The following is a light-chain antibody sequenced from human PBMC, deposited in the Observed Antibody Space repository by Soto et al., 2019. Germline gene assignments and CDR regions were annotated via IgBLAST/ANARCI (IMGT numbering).Light chain of an antibody. Sequence: QSVLKQPPSVSGAPGQRGTFSCTGTSSNIGAGYDDHWYQQLPGTAPKLLIYVNNNRPSRVPDRFSGSKSGTSAYLAISGLEAEDEADYYCQSYDISLSVVFGGGTKLTVL. CDR2: VNN. J-gene: IGLJ2*01. V-gene: IGLV1-40*01. CDR3: QSYDISLSVV. CDR1: SSNIGAGYD.